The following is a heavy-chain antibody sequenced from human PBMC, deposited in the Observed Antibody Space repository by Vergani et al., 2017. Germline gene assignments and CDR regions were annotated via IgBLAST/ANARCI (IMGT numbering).Heavy chain of an antibody. Sequence: EVQVVESGGGLVQPGGSLRLSCAASGFIFSDHYMDWVRQAPGKGLEWVGRIRNKANDYTTQYAASVKGRVTISRDDSKSYLYLQMNSIQTEDTALYYCVRVKGSNWNDHLYDIWGQGTLVTVSS. J-gene: IGHJ3*02. CDR2: IRNKANDYTT. CDR3: VRVKGSNWNDHLYDI. V-gene: IGHV3-72*01. CDR1: GFIFSDHY. D-gene: IGHD1-1*01.